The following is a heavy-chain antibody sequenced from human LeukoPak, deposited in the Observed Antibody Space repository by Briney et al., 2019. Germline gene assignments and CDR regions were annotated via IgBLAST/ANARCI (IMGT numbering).Heavy chain of an antibody. J-gene: IGHJ4*02. CDR2: ISSSGSTI. V-gene: IGHV3-11*04. CDR1: GFTFSDYY. D-gene: IGHD5-18*01. Sequence: GGSLRLSCAASGFTFSDYYMSWIRQAPGKGLEWVSYISSSGSTIYYADSVKGRFTISRDNSKNTLYLQMNSLRAEDTAVYYCARTWIQLWSPFDYWGQGTLVTVSS. CDR3: ARTWIQLWSPFDY.